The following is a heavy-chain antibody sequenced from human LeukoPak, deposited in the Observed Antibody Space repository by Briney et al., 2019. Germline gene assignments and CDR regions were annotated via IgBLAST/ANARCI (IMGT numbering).Heavy chain of an antibody. CDR2: IKQDGSEK. Sequence: GGSLRLSRAASGFTFSTYWMSWVRQAPGKGLEWVANIKQDGSEKYYVDSVRGRFTISRDNAKNSLYLQMNSLRAEDTAMYYCARDSAGNDYWGQGTLVTVSS. J-gene: IGHJ4*02. D-gene: IGHD6-13*01. V-gene: IGHV3-7*01. CDR3: ARDSAGNDY. CDR1: GFTFSTYW.